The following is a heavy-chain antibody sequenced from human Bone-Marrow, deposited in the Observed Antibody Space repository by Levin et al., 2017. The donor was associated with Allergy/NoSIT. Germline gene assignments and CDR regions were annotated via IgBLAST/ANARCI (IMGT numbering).Heavy chain of an antibody. D-gene: IGHD6-19*01. CDR1: GFRFRSYG. CDR2: IWFDGTKK. J-gene: IGHJ2*01. Sequence: GESLKISCAGSGFRFRSYGMHWVRQAPGKGLEWLTNIWFDGTKKFYADSVQGRFTISRDNSKNTLFLQLNSLRAEDTAVYYCARDKGFVTEAGVTWYFDLWGRGTLVTVSS. CDR3: ARDKGFVTEAGVTWYFDL. V-gene: IGHV3-33*01.